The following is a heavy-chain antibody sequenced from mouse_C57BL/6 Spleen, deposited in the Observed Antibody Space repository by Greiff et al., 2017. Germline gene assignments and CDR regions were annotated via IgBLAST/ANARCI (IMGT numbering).Heavy chain of an antibody. J-gene: IGHJ1*03. CDR2: IDPSDSYT. CDR1: GYTFTSYW. CDR3: ARGKRYFDV. Sequence: QVQLKQPGAELVMPGASVKLSCKASGYTFTSYWMHWVKQRPGQGLEWIGEIDPSDSYTNYNQKFKGKSTLTVDKSSSTAYMQLSSLTSEDSAVYYCARGKRYFDVWGTGTTVTVSS. V-gene: IGHV1-69*01.